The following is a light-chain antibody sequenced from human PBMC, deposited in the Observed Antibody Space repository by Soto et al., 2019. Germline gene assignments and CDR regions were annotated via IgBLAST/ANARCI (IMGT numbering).Light chain of an antibody. V-gene: IGKV1-5*03. CDR2: KAS. J-gene: IGKJ1*01. Sequence: TQSPSTLSGSVGDRVTITCRASQTISSWLAWYQQKPGKAPKLLIYKASTLKSGVPSRFSGSGSGTEFTLTISSLQPDDFETYYCQHYNSYSEALGQGTKVDI. CDR1: QTISSW. CDR3: QHYNSYSEA.